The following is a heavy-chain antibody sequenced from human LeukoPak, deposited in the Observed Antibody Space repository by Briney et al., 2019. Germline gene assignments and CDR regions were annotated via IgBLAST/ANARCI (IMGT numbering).Heavy chain of an antibody. D-gene: IGHD3-3*01. J-gene: IGHJ4*02. CDR1: GYTFTSYG. CDR2: ISAYNGNT. Sequence: ASVKVSCKASGYTFTSYGISWVRQAPGQGLEWMGWISAYNGNTNYAQKLQGRVTMTTDTSTTTAYMELRSLRFDDTAVYYCARGDDFWSGLNPSDYWGQGTLVTVSS. CDR3: ARGDDFWSGLNPSDY. V-gene: IGHV1-18*01.